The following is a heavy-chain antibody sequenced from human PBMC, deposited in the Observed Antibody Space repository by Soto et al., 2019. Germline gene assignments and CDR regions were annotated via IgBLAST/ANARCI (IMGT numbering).Heavy chain of an antibody. CDR3: ARGTPSICGVVNGYRLDSYFDS. Sequence: HVQLVQSGADVKKPGSSLKVYCKTSGVTFSTSGISWVRQGPGPWLEWMGGIIPVFGTPKYARQFQGRVSITADDSATTTYLELSGLSSDDTAIYYCARGTPSICGVVNGYRLDSYFDSWGQGAQGFVSS. V-gene: IGHV1-69*01. J-gene: IGHJ4*03. CDR2: IIPVFGTP. D-gene: IGHD2-21*01. CDR1: GVTFSTSG.